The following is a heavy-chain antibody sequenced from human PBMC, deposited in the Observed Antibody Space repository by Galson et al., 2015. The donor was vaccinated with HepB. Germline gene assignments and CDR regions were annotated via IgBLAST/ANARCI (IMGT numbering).Heavy chain of an antibody. D-gene: IGHD5-18*01. CDR2: ISYDGSNK. V-gene: IGHV3-30*04. CDR1: GFTFSSYA. Sequence: SLRLSCAASGFTFSSYAMHWVRQAPGKGLEWVAVISYDGSNKYYADSVKGRFTISRDNSKNTLYLQMNSLRAEDTAVYYCAKAWGYSYGSSGFDYWGQGTLVTVSS. CDR3: AKAWGYSYGSSGFDY. J-gene: IGHJ4*02.